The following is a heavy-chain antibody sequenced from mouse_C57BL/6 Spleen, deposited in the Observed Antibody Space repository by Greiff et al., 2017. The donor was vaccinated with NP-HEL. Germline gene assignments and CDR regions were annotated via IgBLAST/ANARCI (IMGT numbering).Heavy chain of an antibody. V-gene: IGHV3-6*01. Sequence: EVKLQESGPGLVKPSQSLSLTCSVTGYSITSGYYWNWIRQFPGNKLEWMGYISYDGSNNYNPSLKNRISITRDTSKNQFFLKLNSVTTEDTATYYCARDGHFDYWGQGTTLTVSS. CDR3: ARDGHFDY. CDR1: GYSITSGYY. CDR2: ISYDGSN. J-gene: IGHJ2*01.